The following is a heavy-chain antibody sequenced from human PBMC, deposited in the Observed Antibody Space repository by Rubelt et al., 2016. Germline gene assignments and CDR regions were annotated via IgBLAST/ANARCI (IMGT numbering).Heavy chain of an antibody. Sequence: NHSGSTNYNPSLKSRVTISVDTSKNQFSLKLSSVTAADTAVYYCARGLKYDFWSPKPANWFDPWGQGTLVTVSS. J-gene: IGHJ5*02. CDR3: ARGLKYDFWSPKPANWFDP. V-gene: IGHV4-34*01. D-gene: IGHD3-3*01. CDR2: NHSGST.